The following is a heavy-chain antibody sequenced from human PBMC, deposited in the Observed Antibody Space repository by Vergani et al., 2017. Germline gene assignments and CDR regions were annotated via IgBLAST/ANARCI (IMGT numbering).Heavy chain of an antibody. V-gene: IGHV3-33*08. Sequence: QVQLVESGGGVVQPGRSLRLSCAASGFTFSSYGMHWVRQAPGKGLEWVAVIWYDGSNKYYADSVKGRFTISRDNSKNTLYLQMNSLRAEDTAVYYCAGMVRGVIADYWGQGTLVTVSS. J-gene: IGHJ4*02. D-gene: IGHD3-10*01. CDR2: IWYDGSNK. CDR1: GFTFSSYG. CDR3: AGMVRGVIADY.